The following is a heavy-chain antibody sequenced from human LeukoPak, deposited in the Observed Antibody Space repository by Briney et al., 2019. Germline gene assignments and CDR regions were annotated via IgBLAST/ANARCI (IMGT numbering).Heavy chain of an antibody. CDR3: ARETYGDYEVGMDV. CDR2: IYYSGST. J-gene: IGHJ6*04. CDR1: GGSISSYY. V-gene: IGHV4-59*01. D-gene: IGHD4-17*01. Sequence: PSETLSLTCTVSGGSISSYYWSWIRQPPGKGLEWIGYIYYSGSTNYNPSLKSRVTISVDTSKSQFSLKLSSVTAADTAVYYCARETYGDYEVGMDVWGKGTTVTVSS.